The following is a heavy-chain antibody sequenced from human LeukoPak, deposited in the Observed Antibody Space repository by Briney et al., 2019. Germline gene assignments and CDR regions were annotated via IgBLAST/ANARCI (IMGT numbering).Heavy chain of an antibody. J-gene: IGHJ1*01. D-gene: IGHD6-19*01. Sequence: ASVKVSCKASGYTFTGYYMHWVRQAPGQGLEWMGWINPNTGGTHYAQKFQGWVTMTRDTSISTAYMELSRLKSDDTAVYYRARSVQNGWYDEYFHYWGQGTLVTVSS. V-gene: IGHV1-2*04. CDR1: GYTFTGYY. CDR3: ARSVQNGWYDEYFHY. CDR2: INPNTGGT.